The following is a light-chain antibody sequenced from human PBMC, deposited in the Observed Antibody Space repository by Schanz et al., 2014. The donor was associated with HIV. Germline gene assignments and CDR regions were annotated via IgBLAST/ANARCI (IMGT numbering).Light chain of an antibody. CDR2: RDS. J-gene: IGLJ2*01. CDR3: NSYAGSNNLV. V-gene: IGLV3-9*01. CDR1: NIGSKN. Sequence: SYELTQPLSVSVALGQTARITCGGNNIGSKNVHCYQQKPGQAPVLVIYRDSNRPSGVPDRFSGSKSGNTASLTVSGLQAEDEADYYCNSYAGSNNLVFGGGTKLTVL.